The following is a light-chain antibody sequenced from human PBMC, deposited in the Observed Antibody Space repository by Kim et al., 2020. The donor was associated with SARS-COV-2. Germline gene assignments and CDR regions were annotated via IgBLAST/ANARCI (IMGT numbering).Light chain of an antibody. CDR1: SGHNTYA. CDR2: LNSDGSH. J-gene: IGLJ3*02. Sequence: SVNLTCTLSSGHNTYASAWHQQQPEKGPRYLMKLNSDGSHKKGDGIPDRFSGSSSGAERYLTISSLHSEDEADYYCQTWGTGSWLFGGGTQLTVL. CDR3: QTWGTGSWL. V-gene: IGLV4-69*01.